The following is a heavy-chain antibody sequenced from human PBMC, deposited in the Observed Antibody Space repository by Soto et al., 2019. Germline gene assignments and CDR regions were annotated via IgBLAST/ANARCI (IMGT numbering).Heavy chain of an antibody. CDR2: IYYSGST. Sequence: SETLSLTGTVSGGSISRGGYYWSWIRQHPGKGLEWIGYIYYSGSTYYNPSLKSRVTISVDTSKNQFSLKLSSVTAADTAVYYCARGDYGDYVGYWGQGTLVTVSS. CDR3: ARGDYGDYVGY. J-gene: IGHJ4*02. CDR1: GGSISRGGYY. V-gene: IGHV4-31*03. D-gene: IGHD4-17*01.